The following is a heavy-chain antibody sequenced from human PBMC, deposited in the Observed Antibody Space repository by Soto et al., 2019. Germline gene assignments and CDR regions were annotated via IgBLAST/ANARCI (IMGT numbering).Heavy chain of an antibody. Sequence: GGSLRLSCAASGFTFSSYAMSWVRQAPGKGLEWVSAISGSGGSTYYADSVKGRFTISRDNSKNTLYLQMNSLRAEDTAVYYCAKDIQYCGGDCYGYDYWGQGTLVTVSS. J-gene: IGHJ4*02. V-gene: IGHV3-23*01. D-gene: IGHD2-21*02. CDR2: ISGSGGST. CDR1: GFTFSSYA. CDR3: AKDIQYCGGDCYGYDY.